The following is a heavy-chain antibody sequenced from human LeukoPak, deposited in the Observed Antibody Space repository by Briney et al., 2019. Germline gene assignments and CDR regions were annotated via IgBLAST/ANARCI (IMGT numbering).Heavy chain of an antibody. J-gene: IGHJ2*01. Sequence: GGSLRLSCAASGFTFSSYAMSWVRQAPGKGLEWVSAISGSGGSTYYADSVKGRFTISRDNSKNTLYLQMNRLRAEDTAVYYCAKGTNDYGDVDWYFDLWGRGTLVTVSS. CDR3: AKGTNDYGDVDWYFDL. CDR2: ISGSGGST. D-gene: IGHD4-17*01. V-gene: IGHV3-23*01. CDR1: GFTFSSYA.